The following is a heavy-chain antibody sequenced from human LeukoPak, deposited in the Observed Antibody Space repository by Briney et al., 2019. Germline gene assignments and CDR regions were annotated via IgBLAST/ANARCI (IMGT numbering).Heavy chain of an antibody. V-gene: IGHV3-21*01. CDR2: TSSSSSYI. Sequence: GGSLRLSCAASGFTFSSYSMNWVRQAPGKGLEWVSSTSSSSSYIYYADSVKGRFTISRDNAKNSLYLQMNSLRAEDTAVYYCARVLGGSYSAFDIWGQGTMVTVSS. CDR3: ARVLGGSYSAFDI. D-gene: IGHD1-26*01. J-gene: IGHJ3*02. CDR1: GFTFSSYS.